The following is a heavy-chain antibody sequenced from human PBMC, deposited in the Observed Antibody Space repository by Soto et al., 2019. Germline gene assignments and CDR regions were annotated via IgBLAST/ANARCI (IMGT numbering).Heavy chain of an antibody. D-gene: IGHD3-3*01. CDR2: ISSSSSTI. CDR3: ARGTVAYYDFWSGPPGYYYYMDV. Sequence: PGGSLRLSCAASGFTFSSYSMNWVRQAPGKGLEWVSYISSSSSTIYYADSVKGRFTISRDNAKNSLYLQMNSLRAEDTAVYYCARGTVAYYDFWSGPPGYYYYMDVWGKGTTVTVSS. V-gene: IGHV3-48*01. CDR1: GFTFSSYS. J-gene: IGHJ6*03.